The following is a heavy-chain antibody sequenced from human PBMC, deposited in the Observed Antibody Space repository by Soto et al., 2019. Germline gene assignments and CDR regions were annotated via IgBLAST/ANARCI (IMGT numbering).Heavy chain of an antibody. CDR3: ARALGGQTLSFYYFGN. V-gene: IGHV4-61*01. CDR1: GGSVNSGSHY. CDR2: ISYSGKT. J-gene: IGHJ4*02. D-gene: IGHD1-26*01. Sequence: SETLSLTCSVSGGSVNSGSHYWTWIRQPPGKTLEWIGHISYSGKTDFNPSLRSRVTLSRDTSKNQFSLRLTSVTAADTAVYYCARALGGQTLSFYYFGNWGQGALVTVSS.